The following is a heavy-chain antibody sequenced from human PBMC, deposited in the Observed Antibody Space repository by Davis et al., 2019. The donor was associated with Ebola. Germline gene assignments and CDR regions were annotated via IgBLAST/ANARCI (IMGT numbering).Heavy chain of an antibody. CDR1: GFTFSSYW. J-gene: IGHJ4*02. D-gene: IGHD5-24*01. Sequence: GESLKISCAASGFTFSSYWMSWVRQAPGKGLEWVANIKQDGSEKYYVDSVKGRFTISRDNAKNSLYLQMNNLRAEDTAVYSCAREEMATLYWGQGTLVTVSS. CDR2: IKQDGSEK. V-gene: IGHV3-7*03. CDR3: AREEMATLY.